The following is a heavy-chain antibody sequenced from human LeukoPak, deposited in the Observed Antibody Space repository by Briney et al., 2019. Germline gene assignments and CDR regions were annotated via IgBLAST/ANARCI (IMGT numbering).Heavy chain of an antibody. CDR3: TSPEGGTYYFDY. V-gene: IGHV3-49*04. D-gene: IGHD1-26*01. Sequence: GRSLRLSCADSGFMFGEYSISWVRQAPGKGLEWVGFIRSKTYGGTAQYAASVKGRFTISRDDSRSSAYLQMNNLKTEDTAVYFCTSPEGGTYYFDYGGQGTLVTVSS. CDR2: IRSKTYGGTA. J-gene: IGHJ4*02. CDR1: GFMFGEYS.